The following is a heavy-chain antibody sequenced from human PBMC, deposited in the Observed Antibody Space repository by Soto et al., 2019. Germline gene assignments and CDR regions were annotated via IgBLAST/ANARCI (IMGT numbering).Heavy chain of an antibody. CDR3: TTDRPQQTDY. V-gene: IGHV3-15*01. CDR1: GFTFSNAW. J-gene: IGHJ4*02. Sequence: GESLKISCAASGFTFSNAWMSWVRQAPGKGLEWVGRIKSKTDGGTTDYAAPVKGRFTISRDDSKNTLYLQMNSLKTEDTAVCYCTTDRPQQTDYWGQGTLVTVSS. CDR2: IKSKTDGGTT.